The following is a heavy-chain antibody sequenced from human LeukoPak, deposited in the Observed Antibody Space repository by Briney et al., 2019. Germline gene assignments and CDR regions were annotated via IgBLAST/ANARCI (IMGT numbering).Heavy chain of an antibody. J-gene: IGHJ3*02. CDR3: ARPYSSSWSINVDAFDI. V-gene: IGHV4-39*01. CDR1: GGSISSSSYY. CDR2: IYYSGST. Sequence: TSETLSLTCTVSGGSISSSSYYWGWIRQPPGKGLEWIGSIYYSGSTYYNPSLKSRVTISVDTSKNQFSLKLSSVTAADTAVYHCARPYSSSWSINVDAFDIWGQGTMVTVSS. D-gene: IGHD6-13*01.